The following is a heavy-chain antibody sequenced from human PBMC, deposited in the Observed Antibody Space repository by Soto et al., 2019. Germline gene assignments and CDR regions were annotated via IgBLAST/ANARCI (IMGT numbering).Heavy chain of an antibody. CDR2: IYPGDSDT. D-gene: IGHD6-19*01. J-gene: IGHJ4*02. V-gene: IGHV5-51*01. Sequence: GESLKISCKGSGYSFTSYWIGWVRQMPGKGLEWMGIIYPGDSDTRYSPSFQGQVTISADKSISTAYLQWSSLKASDTAMYYCARRGWWGSGWYYIDYWGQGTLVTVSS. CDR1: GYSFTSYW. CDR3: ARRGWWGSGWYYIDY.